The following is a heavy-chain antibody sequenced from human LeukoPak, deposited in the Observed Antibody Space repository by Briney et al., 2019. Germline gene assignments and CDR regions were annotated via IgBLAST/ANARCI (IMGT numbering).Heavy chain of an antibody. J-gene: IGHJ4*02. Sequence: GGSLRLSCAASGFTFSDYWMSWVRQAPGEGLDWVANINQDGSDEYYMDSVKGRFTISRDNAKNSLYLQMNSLRAEDTAVYYCARDPDYYGSGSYYNRWGQGTLVTVSS. CDR2: INQDGSDE. CDR3: ARDPDYYGSGSYYNR. V-gene: IGHV3-7*03. CDR1: GFTFSDYW. D-gene: IGHD3-10*01.